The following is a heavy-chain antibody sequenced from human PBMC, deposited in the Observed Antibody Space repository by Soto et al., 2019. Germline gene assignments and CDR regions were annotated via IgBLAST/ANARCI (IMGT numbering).Heavy chain of an antibody. Sequence: TSETLSLTCTVSGGSISSNYWSWIRQPPGEGLEWIGYIYYSGSAYYNPSLKSRVTMSVDTSKNQFSLKLTSVTAADTAVYYCATGSKSDFDYWGQGTLVTVSS. CDR1: GGSISSNY. D-gene: IGHD1-26*01. V-gene: IGHV4-59*01. CDR3: ATGSKSDFDY. J-gene: IGHJ4*02. CDR2: IYYSGSA.